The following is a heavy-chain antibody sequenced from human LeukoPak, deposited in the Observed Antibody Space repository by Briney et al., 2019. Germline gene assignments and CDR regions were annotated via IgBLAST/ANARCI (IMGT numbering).Heavy chain of an antibody. D-gene: IGHD1-14*01. V-gene: IGHV1-46*01. CDR3: AREVMDNLRFDY. Sequence: SVKVSCKASGYTFTSYYMHWVRQAPGQGLEWVGIINPSGGDTSYAQKFQGRLTMTRDTSTNTVYMELTSLRSEDTAVYYCAREVMDNLRFDYWGQGTLVTVSS. J-gene: IGHJ4*02. CDR1: GYTFTSYY. CDR2: INPSGGDT.